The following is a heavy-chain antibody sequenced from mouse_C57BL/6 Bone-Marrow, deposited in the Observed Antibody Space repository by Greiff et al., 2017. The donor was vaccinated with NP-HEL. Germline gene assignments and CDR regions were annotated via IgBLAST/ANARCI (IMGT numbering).Heavy chain of an antibody. V-gene: IGHV2-4*01. CDR3: AKNIYYGRAMDY. J-gene: IGHJ4*01. Sequence: QVQLKESGPGLVQPSQSLSITCTVSGFSLTSYGVHWVRQPPGKGLEWLGVIWSGGSTDYNAAFISRLSISKDNSKSQVFFKMNSLQADDTAIYYCAKNIYYGRAMDYWGQGTSVTVSS. CDR2: IWSGGST. CDR1: GFSLTSYG. D-gene: IGHD1-1*01.